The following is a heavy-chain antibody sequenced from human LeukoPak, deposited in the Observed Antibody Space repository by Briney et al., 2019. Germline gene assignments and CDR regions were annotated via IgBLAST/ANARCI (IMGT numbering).Heavy chain of an antibody. J-gene: IGHJ4*02. CDR2: IKQDGSER. D-gene: IGHD2-21*02. CDR1: GFTFSSYW. V-gene: IGHV3-7*01. Sequence: YPGGSLRLSCAASGFTFSSYWMSWVRQAPGKGLEWGANIKQDGSERYYVDSVKGRFTISRDNAKNSLYLQMNSLRAEDTAVYYCASLPDYYFDYWGQGTLVTVSS. CDR3: ASLPDYYFDY.